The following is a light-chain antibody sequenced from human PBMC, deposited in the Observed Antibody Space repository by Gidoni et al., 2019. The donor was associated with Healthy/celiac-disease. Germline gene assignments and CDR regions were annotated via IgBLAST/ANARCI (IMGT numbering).Light chain of an antibody. CDR1: SSDIGSYNL. CDR2: EVS. Sequence: QSALTQPAFVSGSPGQSITISCTGTSSDIGSYNLVSWYQHHPGKAPKLMIYEVSKRPSGVSNRFSGSKSGNTASLTISGLQAEDEADYYCCSYAGSSTYVFGTGTKVTVL. CDR3: CSYAGSSTYV. J-gene: IGLJ1*01. V-gene: IGLV2-23*02.